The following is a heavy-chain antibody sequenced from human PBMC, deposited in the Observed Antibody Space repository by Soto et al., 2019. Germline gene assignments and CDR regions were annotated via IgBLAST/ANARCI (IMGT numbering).Heavy chain of an antibody. CDR3: ARDGCITTTCAGGGNWFDP. V-gene: IGHV1-46*01. CDR2: INPTGGGT. Sequence: GASVKVSCKTSGYIFTTYFMHWVRQAPGQGLEWMGTINPTGGGTSYAQRFQGRVTMTRDTSTSTVYMELRSLRTDDTAFYFCARDGCITTTCAGGGNWFDPWGQGTLVTVSS. D-gene: IGHD2-2*01. J-gene: IGHJ5*02. CDR1: GYIFTTYF.